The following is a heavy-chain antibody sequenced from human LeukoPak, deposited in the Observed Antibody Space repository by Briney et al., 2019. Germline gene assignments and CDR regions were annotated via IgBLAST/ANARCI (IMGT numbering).Heavy chain of an antibody. J-gene: IGHJ4*02. V-gene: IGHV3-23*01. Sequence: PGGSLRLSCAASGFTFTTYAMSWVRQTPGKGLEWVSAISGSGRNTYYADSVKGRFTISRDNSKSTLYLRMDSLTAEDTAVYYCANLGGDLYAFDYWGQGTLVTVSS. CDR2: ISGSGRNT. D-gene: IGHD2-21*02. CDR1: GFTFTTYA. CDR3: ANLGGDLYAFDY.